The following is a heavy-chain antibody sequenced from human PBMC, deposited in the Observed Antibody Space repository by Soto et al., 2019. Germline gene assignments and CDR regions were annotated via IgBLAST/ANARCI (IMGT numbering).Heavy chain of an antibody. V-gene: IGHV3-49*03. J-gene: IGHJ3*02. CDR3: TRGGDVKRWLQLWGPFGVAFDI. Sequence: GGSLRLSCTASGFTFGDYAMSWFRQAPGKGLEWVGFIRSKAYGGTTEYAASVKGGFTISRDDSKSIAYLQMNSLKTEDTAVYYCTRGGDVKRWLQLWGPFGVAFDIWGQGTMVTVSS. CDR1: GFTFGDYA. D-gene: IGHD5-12*01. CDR2: IRSKAYGGTT.